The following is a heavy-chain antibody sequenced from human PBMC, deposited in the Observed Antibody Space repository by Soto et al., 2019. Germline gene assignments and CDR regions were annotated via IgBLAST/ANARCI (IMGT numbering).Heavy chain of an antibody. CDR2: IWYDGSNK. CDR3: ARDREGLSSSWGFDY. D-gene: IGHD6-13*01. J-gene: IGHJ4*02. CDR1: GFTFSSYG. V-gene: IGHV3-33*01. Sequence: QVQLVESGGGVVQPGRSLRLSCAASGFTFSSYGMHWVRQAPGKGLEWVSVIWYDGSNKYYADSVKGRFIISRDNSKNTLYLQMNSLRAEDTAVYYCARDREGLSSSWGFDYWGRGTLVTVSS.